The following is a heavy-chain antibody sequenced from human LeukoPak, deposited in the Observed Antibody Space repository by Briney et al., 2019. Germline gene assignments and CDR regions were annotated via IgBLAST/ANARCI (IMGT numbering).Heavy chain of an antibody. Sequence: GGSRRLSCAASGFTFSSYGMHWVRQSPGKGLDWLAVISYDGINKYYADSVKGRFPISRDNSKNTLYLKRNSLRAEDTAVYYCAKPNGSAVSAYDYWGQGTLVTVSS. V-gene: IGHV3-30*18. CDR2: ISYDGINK. J-gene: IGHJ4*02. D-gene: IGHD6-19*01. CDR1: GFTFSSYG. CDR3: AKPNGSAVSAYDY.